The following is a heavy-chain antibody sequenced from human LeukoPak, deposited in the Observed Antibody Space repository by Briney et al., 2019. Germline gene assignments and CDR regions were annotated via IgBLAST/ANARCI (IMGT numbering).Heavy chain of an antibody. CDR3: AREDTPMIIPFDY. Sequence: PSETLSLTCTVSGGSISSSSYYWGWIRQPPGKGLEWIGSIHYSGSTNYNPSLKSRVTISVDTSKNQFSLKLSSVTAADTAVYYCAREDTPMIIPFDYWGQGTLVTVSS. J-gene: IGHJ4*02. V-gene: IGHV4-39*02. D-gene: IGHD5-18*01. CDR1: GGSISSSSYY. CDR2: IHYSGST.